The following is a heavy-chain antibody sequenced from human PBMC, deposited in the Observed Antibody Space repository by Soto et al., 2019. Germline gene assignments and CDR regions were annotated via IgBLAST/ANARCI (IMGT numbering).Heavy chain of an antibody. CDR1: GAPSSSYW. V-gene: IGHV3-74*01. Sequence: VGSIRLPWAAAGAPSSSYWIHWVRQTQGKGLVWVSRISNDGSSTNYADSVKGRFTISRDNAKNTVYLQMNSLRAEDTAVYYCARDTYYYDSSDHFSADAFDIWGQGTMVTVSS. CDR2: ISNDGSST. CDR3: ARDTYYYDSSDHFSADAFDI. J-gene: IGHJ3*02. D-gene: IGHD3-22*01.